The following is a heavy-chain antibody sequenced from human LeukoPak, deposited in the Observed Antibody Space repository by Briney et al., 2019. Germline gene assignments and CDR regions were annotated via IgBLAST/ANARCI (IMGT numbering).Heavy chain of an antibody. CDR3: AKGKGYGDYYYGMDV. CDR2: ISGSGGST. D-gene: IGHD4-17*01. J-gene: IGHJ6*02. CDR1: GFTFSSYA. V-gene: IGHV3-23*01. Sequence: TGGSLRLSCAASGFTFSSYAMSWVRQAPGKGLEWVSAISGSGGSTYYADSVKGRFTISRDNSKNTLYLQMNSLRAEDTAVYYCAKGKGYGDYYYGMDVWGQGTTVTVSS.